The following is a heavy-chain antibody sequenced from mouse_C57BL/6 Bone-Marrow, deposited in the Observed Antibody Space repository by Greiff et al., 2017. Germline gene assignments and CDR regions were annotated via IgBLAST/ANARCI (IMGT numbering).Heavy chain of an antibody. CDR3: AREGLLRPPYAMDY. CDR1: GYTFPDHT. D-gene: IGHD1-2*01. CDR2: IYPRDGST. V-gene: IGHV1-78*01. J-gene: IGHJ4*01. Sequence: QVQLQQSDAELVKPGASVKISCKVSGYTFPDHTLHWMKQRPEQGLEWIGYIYPRDGSTKYNEKFKGKATLTADKSSSTAYMQLNSLTSEDSAVYFCAREGLLRPPYAMDYWGQGTSGTVSS.